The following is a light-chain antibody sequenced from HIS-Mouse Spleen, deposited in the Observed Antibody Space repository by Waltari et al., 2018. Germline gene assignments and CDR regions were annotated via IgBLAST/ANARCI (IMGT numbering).Light chain of an antibody. Sequence: SYELTQPPSVSVSPGQTARITCSGDALPKKYAYWYQQKSGQAPVLGIYEESKRPAGIPERFSGSSLGTMATLTISGAQVEDEADYYCYSTDSSGNHRVFGGGTKLTVL. CDR2: EES. CDR3: YSTDSSGNHRV. J-gene: IGLJ2*01. V-gene: IGLV3-10*01. CDR1: ALPKKY.